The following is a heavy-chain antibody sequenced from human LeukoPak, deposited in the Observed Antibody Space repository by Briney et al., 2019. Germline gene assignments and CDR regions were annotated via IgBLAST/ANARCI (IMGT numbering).Heavy chain of an antibody. CDR2: ITTSSSYI. J-gene: IGHJ4*02. CDR3: VQGPYLDY. V-gene: IGHV3-21*01. CDR1: GFTFSRSN. D-gene: IGHD2-21*01. Sequence: GGSLRLSCAASGFTFSRSNMNWVRQAPGKGLEWVSSITTSSSYIYYADSVKGRFTISRDNAKNSLYLQMKSLRAEDTALYFCVQGPYLDYWGQGSLVTVSS.